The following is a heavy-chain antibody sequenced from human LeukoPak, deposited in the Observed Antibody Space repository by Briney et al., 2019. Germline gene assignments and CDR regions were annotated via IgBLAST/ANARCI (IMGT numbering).Heavy chain of an antibody. D-gene: IGHD3-9*01. CDR2: INHSGST. Sequence: SETLSLTCAVYGGSFSGYYWSWIRRPPGKGLEWIGEINHSGSTNYNPSLKSRVTISVDTSKNQFSLKLSSVTAADTAVYYCARVPGYFRTYYFDYWGQGTLVTVSS. CDR1: GGSFSGYY. CDR3: ARVPGYFRTYYFDY. V-gene: IGHV4-34*01. J-gene: IGHJ4*02.